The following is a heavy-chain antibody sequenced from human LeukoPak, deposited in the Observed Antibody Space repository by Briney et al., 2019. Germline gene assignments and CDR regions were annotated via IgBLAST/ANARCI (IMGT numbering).Heavy chain of an antibody. CDR3: ARDRVREVGATGARMYDY. CDR2: ISAYNGNT. V-gene: IGHV1-18*01. D-gene: IGHD1-26*01. Sequence: GASVKVSCKASGYAFTSYGISWVRQAPGQGLEWMGWISAYNGNTNYAQKLQGRVTMTTDTSTSTAYMELRSLRSDDTAVYYCARDRVREVGATGARMYDYWGQGTLVTVSS. J-gene: IGHJ4*02. CDR1: GYAFTSYG.